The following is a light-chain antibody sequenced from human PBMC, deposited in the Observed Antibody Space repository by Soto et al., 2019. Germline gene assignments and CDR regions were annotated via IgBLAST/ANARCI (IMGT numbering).Light chain of an antibody. V-gene: IGKV3-11*02. CDR3: QQRSTWLYT. J-gene: IGKJ2*01. Sequence: EILLAQSPATLSLSPGERATLYCKASQDVSIFLAWYQQKPGQAPRLLIHDASNRATGVPARFSGSGSGRDVTLTITSLEPEDFAVYYCQQRSTWLYTFGQGTKVDIK. CDR2: DAS. CDR1: QDVSIF.